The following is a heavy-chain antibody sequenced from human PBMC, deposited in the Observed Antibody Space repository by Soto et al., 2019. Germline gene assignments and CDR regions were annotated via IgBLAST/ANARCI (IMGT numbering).Heavy chain of an antibody. D-gene: IGHD6-19*01. CDR2: ISAYNGNT. V-gene: IGHV1-18*01. CDR3: ARVPGVGIAVAGPRSGDY. CDR1: GYTFTSYG. J-gene: IGHJ4*02. Sequence: ASVKVSCKASGYTFTSYGISWVRQAPGQGLEWMGWISAYNGNTNYAQKLQGRVTMTTDTSTSTAYMELRSLRSDDTAVYYCARVPGVGIAVAGPRSGDYWGQGTLVTVSS.